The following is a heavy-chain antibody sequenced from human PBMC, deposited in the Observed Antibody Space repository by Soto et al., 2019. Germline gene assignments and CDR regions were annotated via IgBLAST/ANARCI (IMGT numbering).Heavy chain of an antibody. CDR1: GFTFSDHY. CDR3: ARDSGKGAYFDY. J-gene: IGHJ4*01. D-gene: IGHD1-26*01. CDR2: IRNKANIYTT. V-gene: IGHV3-72*01. Sequence: EVQLVESGGGLVQPGGSQRLSCAASGFTFSDHYMDWVRQAPGKGLEWVGRIRNKANIYTTDYAASVKGRFTISRDDSKDSLYLQMNSLKTEDTAIYYCARDSGKGAYFDYWGHGTLATVSS.